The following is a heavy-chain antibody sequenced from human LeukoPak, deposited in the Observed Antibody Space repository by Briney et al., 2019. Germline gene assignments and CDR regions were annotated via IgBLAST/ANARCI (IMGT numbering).Heavy chain of an antibody. CDR3: ARHLLTIVVVPAAMESHHGHFDY. CDR1: GYSISSGYY. J-gene: IGHJ4*02. Sequence: PETLSLTCTVSGYSISSGYYWGWIRQPPGKGLEWIGEINHSGSTNYNPSLKSRVTISVDTSKNQFSPKLSSVTAADTAVYYCARHLLTIVVVPAAMESHHGHFDYWGQGTLVTVSS. D-gene: IGHD2-2*01. CDR2: INHSGST. V-gene: IGHV4-38-2*02.